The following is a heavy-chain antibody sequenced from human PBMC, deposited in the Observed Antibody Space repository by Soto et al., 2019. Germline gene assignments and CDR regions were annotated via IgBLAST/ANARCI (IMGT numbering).Heavy chain of an antibody. CDR1: GYTFSTYG. Sequence: ASVKVSCKPSGYTFSTYGITWVRQAPGQGLEWMAIINPMGGSTNYAQEFQGRVTLTSDTSTSTVYMELSSLRFEDTALFYCARDLAAGDLWGQGTLVTVSS. D-gene: IGHD6-13*01. CDR2: INPMGGST. V-gene: IGHV1-46*01. CDR3: ARDLAAGDL. J-gene: IGHJ5*02.